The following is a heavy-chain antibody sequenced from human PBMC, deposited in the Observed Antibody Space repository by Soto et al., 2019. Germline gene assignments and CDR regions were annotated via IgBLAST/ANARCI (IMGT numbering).Heavy chain of an antibody. V-gene: IGHV3-48*02. D-gene: IGHD4-17*01. Sequence: RKAPGKGLEWVSYITSSSSTIYYADSVKGRFTISRDNAKNSLYLQMNSLRDEVSDLDDGARDQHGDYEFWGQGSLVTGSS. CDR2: ITSSSSTI. CDR3: ARDQHGDYEF. J-gene: IGHJ4*02.